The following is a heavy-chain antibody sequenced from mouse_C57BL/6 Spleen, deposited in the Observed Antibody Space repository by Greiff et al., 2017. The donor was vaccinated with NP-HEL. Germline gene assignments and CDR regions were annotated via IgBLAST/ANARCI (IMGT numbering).Heavy chain of an antibody. J-gene: IGHJ4*01. V-gene: IGHV1-59*01. CDR3: ARGGTAQAPMDY. CDR1: GYTFTSYW. CDR2: IDPSDSYT. Sequence: QVQLKQPGAELVRPGTSVKLSCKASGYTFTSYWMHWVEQRPGQGLEWIGVIDPSDSYTNYNQKFKGKATLTVDTSSSTAYMQLSSLTSEDSAVYYCARGGTAQAPMDYWGQGTSVTVSS. D-gene: IGHD3-2*02.